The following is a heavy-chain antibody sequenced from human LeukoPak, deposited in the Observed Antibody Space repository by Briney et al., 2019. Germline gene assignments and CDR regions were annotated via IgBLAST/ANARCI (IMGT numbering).Heavy chain of an antibody. Sequence: PAGTLSLTCAVYGESLSKYYWTWIRQSPGKGLEWIGEINSRGSTNLNPSLKSRVTLSVDTYKHQFSLKLTSVTAADAAVYYCASSVGSTDYWGQGTLVTLPS. V-gene: IGHV4-34*01. CDR1: GESLSKYY. CDR2: INSRGST. D-gene: IGHD1-26*01. J-gene: IGHJ4*02. CDR3: ASSVGSTDY.